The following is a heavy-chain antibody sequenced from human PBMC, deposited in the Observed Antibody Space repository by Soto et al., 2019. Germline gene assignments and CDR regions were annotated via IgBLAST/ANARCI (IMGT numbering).Heavy chain of an antibody. V-gene: IGHV4-59*01. Sequence: SETLSLTCTVSGGSISSYYWSWIRQPPGKGLEWIGYIYYSGSTNYNPSLKSRVTISVDTSKNQFSLKLSSVTAADTAVYYCARASRGGYYDSSGYYRPWFDPWGQGTLVTVSS. CDR3: ARASRGGYYDSSGYYRPWFDP. CDR1: GGSISSYY. D-gene: IGHD3-22*01. J-gene: IGHJ5*02. CDR2: IYYSGST.